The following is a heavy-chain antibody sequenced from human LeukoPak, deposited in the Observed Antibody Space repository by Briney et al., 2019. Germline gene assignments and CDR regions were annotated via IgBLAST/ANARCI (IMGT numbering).Heavy chain of an antibody. CDR1: GFTFSSQA. D-gene: IGHD2-2*01. V-gene: IGHV3-23*01. Sequence: GGSLRLSCAASGFTFSSQAMSWVRQAPGKGLEWVSAISGSGDYTYYIDSVKGRFTISRDNSKNTLSLQMNSLRAEDTALYYCAKGSEYCSGTTCYPIDYWGQGILVTVSS. J-gene: IGHJ4*02. CDR3: AKGSEYCSGTTCYPIDY. CDR2: ISGSGDYT.